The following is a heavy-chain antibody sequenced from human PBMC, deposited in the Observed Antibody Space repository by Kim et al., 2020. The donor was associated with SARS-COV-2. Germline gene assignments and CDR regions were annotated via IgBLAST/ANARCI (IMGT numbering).Heavy chain of an antibody. CDR3: ARGPDFWSGYYDYFDY. D-gene: IGHD3-3*01. CDR1: GFTFSSYW. J-gene: IGHJ4*01. CDR2: ITSDGSST. V-gene: IGHV3-74*01. Sequence: GGSLRLSCAASGFTFSSYWFHWVRQAPVKGLVWVSRITSDGSSTSYADSVKGRFTISRDNAKNTLYLQMNSLRAEDTAVYYCARGPDFWSGYYDYFDYWG.